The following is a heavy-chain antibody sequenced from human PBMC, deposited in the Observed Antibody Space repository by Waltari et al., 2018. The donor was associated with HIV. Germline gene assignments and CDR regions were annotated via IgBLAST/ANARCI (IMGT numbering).Heavy chain of an antibody. CDR2: IYRCDSDT. CDR1: GYTFTSSW. V-gene: IGHV5-51*01. Sequence: EVQLVQSGAEVKKPGESLKISCKSSGYTFTSSWIGWVRQMLGKGLEWMGIIYRCDSDTRYSPSFQGNVTISIDKSSGTAYLQWSSLKASDTALYYCARLLTGATGKTRYFDYWGQGTLVTVSS. CDR3: ARLLTGATGKTRYFDY. J-gene: IGHJ4*02. D-gene: IGHD1-1*01.